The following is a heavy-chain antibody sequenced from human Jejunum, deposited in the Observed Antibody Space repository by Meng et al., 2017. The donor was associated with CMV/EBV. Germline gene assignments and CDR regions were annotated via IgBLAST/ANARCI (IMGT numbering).Heavy chain of an antibody. D-gene: IGHD3-3*01. Sequence: GDSSSNDYWSWIRQPTGKGLEWIGYDHSSAGYKYNPSLKSRVSMSVDTFKNQFSLTLSSVTAADTAVYYCARMSYYDFWSGYPLDIWGRGTLVTVSS. J-gene: IGHJ4*02. CDR3: ARMSYYDFWSGYPLDI. V-gene: IGHV4-59*01. CDR2: DHSSAGY. CDR1: GDSSSNDY.